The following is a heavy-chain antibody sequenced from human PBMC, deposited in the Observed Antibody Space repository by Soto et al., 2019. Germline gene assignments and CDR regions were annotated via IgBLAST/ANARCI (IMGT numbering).Heavy chain of an antibody. Sequence: ASVTVSCKASGYTFTSYAMHWVRQAPGQRLEWMGWINAGNGNTKYSQKFQGRVTITEDTSTDTAYMELSSLRSEDTAVYYCATVNSSSWYWFDPWGQGTLVTVSS. CDR1: GYTFTSYA. D-gene: IGHD6-13*01. CDR2: INAGNGNT. CDR3: ATVNSSSWYWFDP. V-gene: IGHV1-3*01. J-gene: IGHJ5*02.